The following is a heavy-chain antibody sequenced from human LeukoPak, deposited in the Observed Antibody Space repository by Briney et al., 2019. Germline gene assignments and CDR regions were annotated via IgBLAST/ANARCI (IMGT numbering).Heavy chain of an antibody. Sequence: GGSLRLSCAASGFTFDDYAMRWVRQAPGKGLEWVSLISGDGGSTYYADSVKGRFTISRDNSKNSLYLQMNSLRTEDTALYYCAKFSYRFKEGYNYYFDYWGQGTLVTVSS. CDR3: AKFSYRFKEGYNYYFDY. CDR2: ISGDGGST. CDR1: GFTFDDYA. D-gene: IGHD5-24*01. J-gene: IGHJ4*02. V-gene: IGHV3-43*02.